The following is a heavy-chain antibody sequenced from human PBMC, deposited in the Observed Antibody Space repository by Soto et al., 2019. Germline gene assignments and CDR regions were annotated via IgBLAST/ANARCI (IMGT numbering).Heavy chain of an antibody. CDR2: ISYDGSNK. V-gene: IGHV3-30-3*01. Sequence: QVQLVESGGGVVQPGRSLRLSCAASGFTFSSYAMHWVRQAPGKGLEWVAVISYDGSNKYYADSVKGRFTISRDNSKNTLYLQMNSLRAEDTAVYYCARGRWEVLYYYGMDVWGQGTTVTVSS. D-gene: IGHD1-26*01. CDR1: GFTFSSYA. CDR3: ARGRWEVLYYYGMDV. J-gene: IGHJ6*02.